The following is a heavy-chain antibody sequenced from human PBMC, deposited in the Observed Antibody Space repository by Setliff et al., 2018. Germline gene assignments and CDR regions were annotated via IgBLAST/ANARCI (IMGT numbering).Heavy chain of an antibody. CDR1: TFTFSKYA. Sequence: GGSLRLSCAASTFTFSKYAVTWFRKAPGKGLEWLASINPHGTEKYYAESVKGRLTISRDNAKNSLSLQMNNLRTEDTAVYYCFGAGTCSYWGQGTLVTVSS. V-gene: IGHV3-7*01. D-gene: IGHD3-10*01. J-gene: IGHJ4*02. CDR2: INPHGTEK. CDR3: FGAGTCSY.